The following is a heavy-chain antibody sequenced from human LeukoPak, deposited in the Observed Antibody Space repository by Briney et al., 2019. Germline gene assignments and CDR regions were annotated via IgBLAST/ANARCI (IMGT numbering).Heavy chain of an antibody. CDR2: ISGSGGST. CDR3: AKEAARDYYDSSGLDY. J-gene: IGHJ4*02. D-gene: IGHD3-22*01. Sequence: GGSLRLSCAASGFTFSSYAMSWVRQAPGKGLEWVSAISGSGGSTYYADSVKGRSTISRDNSKNTLYLQMNSLRAEDTAVYYCAKEAARDYYDSSGLDYWGQGTLVTVSS. CDR1: GFTFSSYA. V-gene: IGHV3-23*01.